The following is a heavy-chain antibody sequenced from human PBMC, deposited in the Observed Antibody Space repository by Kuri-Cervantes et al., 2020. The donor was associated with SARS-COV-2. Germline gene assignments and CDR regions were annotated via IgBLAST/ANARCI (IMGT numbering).Heavy chain of an antibody. J-gene: IGHJ5*02. D-gene: IGHD2-21*02. CDR3: ARDRGGGGDPIAYNWFDP. CDR1: GFTFGSYT. Sequence: LSLTCAVSGFTFGSYTMNCVRQAPGKGLEWVAVMWYDGSNKYYADSVKGRFTIPRDNSKNTQYLQMNSLRAEDTAVYYCARDRGGGGDPIAYNWFDPWGQGTLVTVSS. V-gene: IGHV3-33*08. CDR2: MWYDGSNK.